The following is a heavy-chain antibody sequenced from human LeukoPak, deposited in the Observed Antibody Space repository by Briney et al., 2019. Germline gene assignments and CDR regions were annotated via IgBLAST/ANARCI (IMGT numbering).Heavy chain of an antibody. CDR2: INTNTGNP. CDR1: GYTFTSYA. J-gene: IGHJ4*02. D-gene: IGHD3-22*01. CDR3: ARVTSSDCSGYYYYFDY. V-gene: IGHV7-4-1*02. Sequence: EASVKVSCKASGYTFTSYAMNWVRQAPGQGLEWMGWINTNTGNPTYAQGFTGRFVFSLDTSVSTAYLQISSLKAEDTAVYYCARVTSSDCSGYYYYFDYWGQGTLVTVSS.